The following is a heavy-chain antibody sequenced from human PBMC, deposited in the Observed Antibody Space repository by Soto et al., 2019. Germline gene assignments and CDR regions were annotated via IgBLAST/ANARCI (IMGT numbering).Heavy chain of an antibody. V-gene: IGHV1-18*04. J-gene: IGHJ4*02. Sequence: ASVKVSCKASGYTFTSYGISWVRQAPGQGLEWMGWINPNSGGTYYVQKFQGRVTMTTDTSTSTACMELSRLRSDDTATYYCARANSGDDDEFDYWGQG. CDR2: INPNSGGT. CDR3: ARANSGDDDEFDY. D-gene: IGHD5-12*01. CDR1: GYTFTSYG.